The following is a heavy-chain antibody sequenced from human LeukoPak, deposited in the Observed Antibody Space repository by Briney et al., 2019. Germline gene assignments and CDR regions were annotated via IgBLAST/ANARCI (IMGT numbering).Heavy chain of an antibody. V-gene: IGHV3-23*01. J-gene: IGHJ4*02. CDR2: ISGSGGST. D-gene: IGHD1-1*01. Sequence: GGSLRLSCAASGFTFSSYAMSWVRQAPGKGLEWVSAISGSGGSTYYADSVKGRFTISRDNSKNTLYLQMNSLGAEDTAVYYCAKDHHQYNWNTGPSYFDYWGQGTLVTVSS. CDR1: GFTFSSYA. CDR3: AKDHHQYNWNTGPSYFDY.